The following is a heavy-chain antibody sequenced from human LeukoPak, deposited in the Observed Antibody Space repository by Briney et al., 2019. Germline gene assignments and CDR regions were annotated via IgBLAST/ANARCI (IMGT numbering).Heavy chain of an antibody. Sequence: GGSLRLSCAASGFTFSSYGMPWVRQAPGKGLEWVALIWYDGSNKYYADSVKGRFTISRDISKNTLYLQMDSLRAEDTAVYHCARDSPYDYGSGSFDYWGQGTLVTVSS. CDR3: ARDSPYDYGSGSFDY. V-gene: IGHV3-33*01. CDR1: GFTFSSYG. J-gene: IGHJ4*02. D-gene: IGHD3-10*01. CDR2: IWYDGSNK.